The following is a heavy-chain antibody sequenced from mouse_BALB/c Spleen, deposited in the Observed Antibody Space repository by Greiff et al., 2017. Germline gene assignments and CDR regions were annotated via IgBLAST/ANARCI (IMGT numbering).Heavy chain of an antibody. CDR3: ASTTANAFAY. CDR1: GYSFPCGYS. CDR2: RSYDGST. Sequence: DVQLLESGPGLVHPSQSLSLSCSVPGYSFPCGYSWNCLRQFPGNQLLWTAYRSYDGSTNYNPSLKTRFSITRDTSKNQFYLKLNSVTTEDTATYYCASTTANAFAYWGQGTLVTVSA. V-gene: IGHV3-6*02. D-gene: IGHD1-2*01. J-gene: IGHJ3*01.